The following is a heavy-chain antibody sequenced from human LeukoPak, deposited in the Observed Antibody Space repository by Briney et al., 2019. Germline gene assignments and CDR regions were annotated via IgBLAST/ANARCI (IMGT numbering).Heavy chain of an antibody. CDR2: ISSGSSNV. Sequence: PGRSLRLSCAASGFTFSSHSLNWVRQAPGKGLEWVSYISSGSSNVYYAESVKGRFTISRDNAKKSLYLQMNSLTPDDTAVYYCASHPHDFWIGYAFDNWGQGTLVTVSS. J-gene: IGHJ4*02. CDR1: GFTFSSHS. CDR3: ASHPHDFWIGYAFDN. D-gene: IGHD3-3*01. V-gene: IGHV3-48*01.